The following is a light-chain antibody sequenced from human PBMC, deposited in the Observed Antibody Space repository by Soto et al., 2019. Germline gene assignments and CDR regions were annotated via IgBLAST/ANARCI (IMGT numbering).Light chain of an antibody. J-gene: IGLJ2*01. V-gene: IGLV2-8*01. CDR1: SSDVGAYNY. Sequence: QSALTQPPSASGSPGQSVTISCTGTSSDVGAYNYVSWYQQLPGKAPKLMIYEVNKRPSGVPDRFSGSKSGNTASLTVSGLQAEDDADYFCSAYVGNNNLVFGGGTKLTVL. CDR2: EVN. CDR3: SAYVGNNNLV.